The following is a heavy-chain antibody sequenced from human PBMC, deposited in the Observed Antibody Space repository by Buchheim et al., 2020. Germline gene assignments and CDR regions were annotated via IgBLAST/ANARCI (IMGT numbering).Heavy chain of an antibody. CDR3: AGQPHPLASGDYYYGMDV. D-gene: IGHD3-10*01. CDR2: IYYSGST. Sequence: QVQLQESGPGLVKPSQTLSLTCTVSGGSISSGDYYWSWIRQPPGKGLEWIGYIYYSGSTYYNPSLKSRVTISVDTSKNQFSPKLSSVTAADTAVYYCAGQPHPLASGDYYYGMDVWGQGTT. CDR1: GGSISSGDYY. V-gene: IGHV4-30-4*01. J-gene: IGHJ6*02.